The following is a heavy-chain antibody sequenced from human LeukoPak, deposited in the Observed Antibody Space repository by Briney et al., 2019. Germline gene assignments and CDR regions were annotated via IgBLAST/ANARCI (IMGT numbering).Heavy chain of an antibody. D-gene: IGHD3-10*02. V-gene: IGHV4-61*02. J-gene: IGHJ5*02. CDR2: IYTSGST. CDR1: GGSISSGSYY. CDR3: AREILFEEVTFDP. Sequence: PSETLSLTCTVSGGSISSGSYYWSWIRQPAGKGLEWIGRIYTSGSTNYNPSLKSRVTISVDTSKNQFSLKLSSVTAADTAVYYCAREILFEEVTFDPWGQGTLVTVSS.